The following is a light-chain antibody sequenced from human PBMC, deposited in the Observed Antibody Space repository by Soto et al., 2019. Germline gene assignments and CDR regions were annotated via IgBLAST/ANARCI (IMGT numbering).Light chain of an antibody. CDR3: KQSYSNPLT. Sequence: DIQMTQSPSSLSASVGDRVTITCRASQSISRYLNWYQQKPGDAPKLLIHTIFNLQSGVPSRFSGSGSGTDFTLTIRGLQPEDFATYYCKQSYSNPLTFGQGTRLEIK. CDR2: TIF. CDR1: QSISRY. V-gene: IGKV1-39*01. J-gene: IGKJ5*01.